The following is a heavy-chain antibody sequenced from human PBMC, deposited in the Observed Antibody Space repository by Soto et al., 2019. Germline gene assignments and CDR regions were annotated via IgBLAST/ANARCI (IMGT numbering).Heavy chain of an antibody. J-gene: IGHJ6*04. CDR3: ARVLSHYYCGMDV. CDR2: IIPIFGTA. CDR1: AGTFSSYA. Sequence: SVKVSCKASAGTFSSYAISWVRQAPGQGLEWMGGIIPIFGTANYAQKFQGRVTITADKSTSTAYMELSSLRSEDTAVYYCARVLSHYYCGMDVWGEGTTVTVSS. V-gene: IGHV1-69*06. D-gene: IGHD2-15*01.